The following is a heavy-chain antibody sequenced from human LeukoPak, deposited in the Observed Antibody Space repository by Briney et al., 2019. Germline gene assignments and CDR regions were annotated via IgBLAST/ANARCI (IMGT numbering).Heavy chain of an antibody. J-gene: IGHJ6*03. CDR1: GFTFDDYG. V-gene: IGHV3-20*04. Sequence: PPGGSLRLSCAASGFTFDDYGMSWVRQAPGKGLEWVSGINWNGGSTGYADSVKGRFTISRDNAKNSLYLQMNSLRAEDTALYYCAREGGYSSGWYYYMDVWGKGTTVTISS. CDR2: INWNGGST. D-gene: IGHD6-19*01. CDR3: AREGGYSSGWYYYMDV.